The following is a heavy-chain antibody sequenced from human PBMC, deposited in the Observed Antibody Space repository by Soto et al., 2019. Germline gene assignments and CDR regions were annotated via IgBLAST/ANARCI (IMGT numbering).Heavy chain of an antibody. V-gene: IGHV3-7*03. J-gene: IGHJ5*02. Sequence: GGSLRLSCAASGFTFSSYWMSWVRQAPGKGLEWVANIKQDGSEKYYVDSVKGRFTISRDNAKNSLYLQMNSLRAEDTAVYYCAREMTGSGSPDYWFDPWGQGTLVTVSS. CDR3: AREMTGSGSPDYWFDP. CDR1: GFTFSSYW. CDR2: IKQDGSEK. D-gene: IGHD1-26*01.